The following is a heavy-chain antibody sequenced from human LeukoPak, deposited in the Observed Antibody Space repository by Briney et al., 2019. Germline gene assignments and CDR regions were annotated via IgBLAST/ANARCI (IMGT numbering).Heavy chain of an antibody. D-gene: IGHD6-19*01. J-gene: IGHJ3*02. CDR3: AKDIAVAGTVAFDI. CDR2: ISYDGSNK. Sequence: PGGSLRLSCVASGFTFSSYGMHWVRQAPGKGLEWVAVISYDGSNKYYADSVKGRFTISRDNSKNTLYLQMNSLRAEDTAVYYCAKDIAVAGTVAFDIWGQGTMVTVSS. V-gene: IGHV3-30*18. CDR1: GFTFSSYG.